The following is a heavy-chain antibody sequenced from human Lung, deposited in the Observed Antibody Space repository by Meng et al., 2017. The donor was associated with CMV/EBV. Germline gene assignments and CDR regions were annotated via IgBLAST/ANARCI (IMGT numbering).Heavy chain of an antibody. CDR3: ARGYCSGGSCPVFDL. CDR1: GYTVTSYD. Sequence: SEGKKHGTSLKVSGKASGYTVTSYDINWVRKATGQGLEWMGWMNPNSGKTGYAQKFQGRVTMTRNTSISTAYMELSSLRSEYTAVYYCARGYCSGGSCPVFDLWGQGTLVTVSS. D-gene: IGHD2-15*01. CDR2: MNPNSGKT. J-gene: IGHJ5*02. V-gene: IGHV1-8*01.